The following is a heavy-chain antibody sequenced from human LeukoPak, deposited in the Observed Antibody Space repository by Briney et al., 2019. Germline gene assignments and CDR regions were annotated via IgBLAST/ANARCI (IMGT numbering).Heavy chain of an antibody. V-gene: IGHV1-18*01. J-gene: IGHJ4*02. CDR1: GYTFTSYG. CDR3: ARNQSWFGSYSEQGY. D-gene: IGHD3-10*01. CDR2: ISAYNGNT. Sequence: ASVKVSCKASGYTFTSYGISWVRQAPGQGLEWMGWISAYNGNTNYAQKLQGRVTMTTDTSTSTAYMELRSLRSDDTAVYYCARNQSWFGSYSEQGYWGQGTLVTVSS.